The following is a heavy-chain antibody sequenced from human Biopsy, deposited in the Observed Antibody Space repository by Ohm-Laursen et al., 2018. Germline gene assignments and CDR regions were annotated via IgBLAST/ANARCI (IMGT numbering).Heavy chain of an antibody. CDR2: ISGNSDII. Sequence: GSLRLSCSASGFTFSSYAMTWFRQAPGKGLEWVSTISGNSDIIYDTDSVKGRFTISRDNSKYTLYLQMNSLRADDTAVYYCALAAAQTVTHFDYWGQGTLVTVSS. CDR1: GFTFSSYA. V-gene: IGHV3-23*01. J-gene: IGHJ4*02. CDR3: ALAAAQTVTHFDY. D-gene: IGHD4-17*01.